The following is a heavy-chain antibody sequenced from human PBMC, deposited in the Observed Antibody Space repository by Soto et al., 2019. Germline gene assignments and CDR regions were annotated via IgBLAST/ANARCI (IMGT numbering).Heavy chain of an antibody. Sequence: SVKVSCKASGGTFSSYAISWVRQAPGQGLEWMGGIIPIFGTANYAQKFQGRVTITADESTSTAYMELSSLRSEDTAVYYCASSGYYYDSSGYYYEHFQHWGQGTLVTVSS. CDR2: IIPIFGTA. CDR1: GGTFSSYA. D-gene: IGHD3-22*01. CDR3: ASSGYYYDSSGYYYEHFQH. V-gene: IGHV1-69*13. J-gene: IGHJ1*01.